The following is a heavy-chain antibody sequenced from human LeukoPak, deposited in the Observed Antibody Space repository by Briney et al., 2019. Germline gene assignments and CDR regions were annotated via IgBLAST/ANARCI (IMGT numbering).Heavy chain of an antibody. V-gene: IGHV1-18*01. J-gene: IGHJ3*02. D-gene: IGHD2-21*01. CDR2: IISYNGNT. CDR3: AILPVWSNDAFDK. CDR1: GYTFTHYG. Sequence: ASVTVSFMPSGYTFTHYGIEWVRLAPAPGREWMGWIISYNGNTKYAQTVQGSLTVTTATPTRTAYIDLTSLRSADTAVYYCAILPVWSNDAFDKWGQGTMVTVSA.